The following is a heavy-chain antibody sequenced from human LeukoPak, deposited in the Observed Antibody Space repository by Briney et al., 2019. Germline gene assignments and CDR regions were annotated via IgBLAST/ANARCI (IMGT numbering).Heavy chain of an antibody. CDR1: GGSIGSYY. Sequence: SETLSLTCTVSGGSIGSYYWNWIRQPPGKGLEWSGNIYYSTANDNPFLKRRVAISVDTAMNQFSLKLPSVTAADTAVYYCARVTDYRIDYWGQGTLVTVSS. J-gene: IGHJ4*02. CDR2: IYYSTA. CDR3: ARVTDYRIDY. V-gene: IGHV4-59*01. D-gene: IGHD4-11*01.